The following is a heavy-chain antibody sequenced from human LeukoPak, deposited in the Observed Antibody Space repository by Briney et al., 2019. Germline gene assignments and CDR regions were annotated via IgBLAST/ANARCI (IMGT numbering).Heavy chain of an antibody. D-gene: IGHD4-17*01. CDR2: INHSGST. CDR3: ARSYGARYYYYYGMDV. Sequence: PSETLSLTCAVYGGSFSGYYWSWIRQPPGKGLEWIGEINHSGSTNYNPSLKSRVTISVDTSKNQFSLKLSSVTAADMAVYYCARSYGARYYYYYGMDVWGQGTTVTVSS. V-gene: IGHV4-34*01. CDR1: GGSFSGYY. J-gene: IGHJ6*02.